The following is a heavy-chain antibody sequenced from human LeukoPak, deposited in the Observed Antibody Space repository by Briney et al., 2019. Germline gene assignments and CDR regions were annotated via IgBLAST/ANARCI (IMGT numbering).Heavy chain of an antibody. V-gene: IGHV3-48*03. CDR3: ARDAPLVGATYYFDY. D-gene: IGHD1-26*01. J-gene: IGHJ4*02. Sequence: GGSLGLSCADSGCTFSSYEMNWVRQAPGKGLEWVSYISSSGSTTYYADSVKGRFTTSRDNAKNSLYLQMNSLRAKDTAVYYCARDAPLVGATYYFDYWGQGTLVTVSS. CDR1: GCTFSSYE. CDR2: ISSSGSTT.